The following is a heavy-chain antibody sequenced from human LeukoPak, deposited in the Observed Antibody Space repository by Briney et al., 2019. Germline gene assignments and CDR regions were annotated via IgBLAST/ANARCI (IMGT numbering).Heavy chain of an antibody. CDR3: AKGDNYKPLYFDN. CDR2: IFYDRGKK. Sequence: GGSLRLSCVASGFRFSDFGMHWVRQAPGKGLKWVAVIFYDRGKKFYADSVEGRFTISSDNSKNTLYLQMNSLRDEDTAVYYCAKGDNYKPLYFDNWGQGSLVTVSA. J-gene: IGHJ4*02. CDR1: GFRFSDFG. D-gene: IGHD1-20*01. V-gene: IGHV3-33*06.